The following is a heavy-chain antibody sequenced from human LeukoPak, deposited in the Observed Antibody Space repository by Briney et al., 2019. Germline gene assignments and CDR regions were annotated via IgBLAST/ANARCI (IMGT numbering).Heavy chain of an antibody. CDR1: GFTFSSYG. CDR3: ARELQNYYGSGSYPLVN. V-gene: IGHV3-33*01. D-gene: IGHD3-10*01. Sequence: GGPLRLSCAASGFTFSSYGMHWVRQAPGKGLEWVAVIWYDGSNKYYADSVKGRFTISRDNSKNTLYLQMNSLRAEDTAVYYCARELQNYYGSGSYPLVNWGQGTLVTVSS. CDR2: IWYDGSNK. J-gene: IGHJ4*02.